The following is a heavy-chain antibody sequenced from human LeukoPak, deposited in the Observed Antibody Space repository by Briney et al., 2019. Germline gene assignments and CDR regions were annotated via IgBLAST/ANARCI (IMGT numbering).Heavy chain of an antibody. CDR3: VRANYFDY. J-gene: IGHJ4*02. Sequence: SETLSLTCSVSGGSIGGHYWNWIRQPPGKGLEWIGDIYYSGSTNYNPSLESRVTISIDTSKNHFYLKLRSVTAADTAVYFCVRANYFDYWGQGTLVTVSS. V-gene: IGHV4-59*11. CDR2: IYYSGST. CDR1: GGSIGGHY.